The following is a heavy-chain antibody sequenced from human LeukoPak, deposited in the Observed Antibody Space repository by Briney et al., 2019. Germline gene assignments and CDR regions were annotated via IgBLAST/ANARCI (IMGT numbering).Heavy chain of an antibody. Sequence: PGGSLRLSCAASGISVSNDYMSWVRQAPGKGLEWVSTVSANAYSTYYADSVKGRFTISRDNSKNTLYLQMNSLRAEDTAVYYCAKPYCSGGRCYFYYGMDVWGQGTTVTVSS. J-gene: IGHJ6*02. V-gene: IGHV3-23*01. D-gene: IGHD2-15*01. CDR1: GISVSNDY. CDR2: VSANAYST. CDR3: AKPYCSGGRCYFYYGMDV.